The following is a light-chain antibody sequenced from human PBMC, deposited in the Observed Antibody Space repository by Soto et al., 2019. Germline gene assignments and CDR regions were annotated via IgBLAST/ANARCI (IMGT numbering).Light chain of an antibody. J-gene: IGKJ4*01. Sequence: DMEMTQSPSSLSASVGDRVTITCRASQSISNYLNWYQHKPGKVPKLLIYAASSLQSGVPTRFSGSGSGTDFTLTINSLQPEDFATYYCQQSYGTPLTLGGGTKIAIK. CDR2: AAS. CDR3: QQSYGTPLT. CDR1: QSISNY. V-gene: IGKV1-39*01.